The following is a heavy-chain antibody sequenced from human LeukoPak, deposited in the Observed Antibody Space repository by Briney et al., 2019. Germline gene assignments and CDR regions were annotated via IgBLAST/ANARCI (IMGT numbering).Heavy chain of an antibody. CDR3: ARHSVAVAATGDAFDI. V-gene: IGHV4-34*01. CDR1: GGSFSGYY. J-gene: IGHJ3*02. CDR2: INHSGST. Sequence: PSETLSLTCAVYGGSFSGYYWSWIRQPPGKGLEWIGEINHSGSTNYNPSLKSRVTISVDTSKNQFSLKLSSVTAADTAVYYCARHSVAVAATGDAFDIWGQGTMVTVSS. D-gene: IGHD6-19*01.